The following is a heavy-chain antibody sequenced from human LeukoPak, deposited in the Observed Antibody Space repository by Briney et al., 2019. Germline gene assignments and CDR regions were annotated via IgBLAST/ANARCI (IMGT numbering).Heavy chain of an antibody. Sequence: GGSLRLSCAASGFTFNTYGMHWVRQAPGKGLEWVAAIWFDGSVKHYSDAVKGRFTISRDNSLNTLYPQMNSLRVEDTAIYYCAKDTAVQFLEPAFWGQGTLVTVSS. CDR1: GFTFNTYG. CDR2: IWFDGSVK. D-gene: IGHD3-3*01. CDR3: AKDTAVQFLEPAF. J-gene: IGHJ4*02. V-gene: IGHV3-33*06.